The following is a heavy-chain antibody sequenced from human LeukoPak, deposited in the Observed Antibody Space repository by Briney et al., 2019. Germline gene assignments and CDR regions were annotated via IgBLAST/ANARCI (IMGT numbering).Heavy chain of an antibody. CDR1: GYTFTGYY. V-gene: IGHV1-2*02. D-gene: IGHD1-26*01. Sequence: GASVKVSCKASGYTFTGYYMHWVRQAPGQGLEWMGWINPNSGGTNYAQKFQGRVTMTRDTSISTAYMELSRLRSDDTAVYYCARDRTKWELLAVDAFDIWGQGTMVTVSS. J-gene: IGHJ3*02. CDR3: ARDRTKWELLAVDAFDI. CDR2: INPNSGGT.